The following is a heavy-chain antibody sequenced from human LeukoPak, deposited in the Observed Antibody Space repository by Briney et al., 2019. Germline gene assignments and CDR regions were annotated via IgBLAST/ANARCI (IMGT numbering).Heavy chain of an antibody. Sequence: PSQTLSLTCTVSGASIRSGDYYRSWIRQPPGKGLEWIGSIYYSGSTYYNPSLKSRVTISVDTSKNQFSLKLSSVTAADTAVYYCARHTGSPTGLIDYWGQGTLVTVSS. CDR1: GASIRSGDYY. CDR3: ARHTGSPTGLIDY. CDR2: IYYSGST. D-gene: IGHD2-2*01. V-gene: IGHV4-39*01. J-gene: IGHJ4*02.